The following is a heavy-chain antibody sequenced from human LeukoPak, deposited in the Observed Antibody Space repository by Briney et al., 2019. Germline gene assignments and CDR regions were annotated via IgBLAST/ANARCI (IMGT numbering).Heavy chain of an antibody. V-gene: IGHV4-31*03. CDR1: GGSISSGGYS. D-gene: IGHD2-2*01. CDR3: ARGEYQLLPLYFDY. CDR2: IYYSGST. Sequence: PSETLSLTYTVSGGSISSGGYSWSWIRQHPGKGLEWIGYIYYSGSTYYNPSLKSRVTISVDTSKNQFSLKLSSVTAADTAVYYCARGEYQLLPLYFDYWGQGTLVTVSS. J-gene: IGHJ4*02.